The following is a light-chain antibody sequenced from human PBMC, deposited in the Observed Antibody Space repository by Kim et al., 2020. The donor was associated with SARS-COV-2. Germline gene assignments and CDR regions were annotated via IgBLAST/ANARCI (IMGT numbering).Light chain of an antibody. CDR1: QSIGLW. Sequence: AVGDSVTITCRASQSIGLWLAWYQQKPGKAPQLLIYKASTLETGVPIRFSGSGSGTDFTRTINGLQPDDVATYYCQQYDTYSRGSFGPGTKVDIK. CDR2: KAS. V-gene: IGKV1-5*03. CDR3: QQYDTYSRGS. J-gene: IGKJ3*01.